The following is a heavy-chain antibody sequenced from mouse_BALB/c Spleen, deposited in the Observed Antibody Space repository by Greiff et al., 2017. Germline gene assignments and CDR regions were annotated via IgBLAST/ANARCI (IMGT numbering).Heavy chain of an antibody. CDR1: GISITTGNYR. D-gene: IGHD1-2*01. CDR2: ISYSGST. CDR3: ARSRTATWFAY. Sequence: EVQLQESGPGLVKPSQTVSLTCTVTGISITTGNYRWNWIRQFPGNKLEWMGYISYSGSTSYNPSLKSRISITRDTSKNQFFLQLNSVTTEDTATYYCARSRTATWFAYWGQGTLVTVSA. J-gene: IGHJ3*01. V-gene: IGHV3-2*02.